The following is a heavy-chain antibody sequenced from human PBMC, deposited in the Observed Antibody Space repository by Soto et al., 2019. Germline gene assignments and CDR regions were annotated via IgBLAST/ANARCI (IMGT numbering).Heavy chain of an antibody. Sequence: GASVKVSCKASGGTFSSYTISWVRQAPGQGLEWMGGIIPIFGTANYAQKFQGRVTITADESTSTAYMELSSLRSEDTAVYYCARGFPSGSYYYYYGMYVWGQGTTVTVSS. CDR1: GGTFSSYT. V-gene: IGHV1-69*13. J-gene: IGHJ6*02. CDR2: IIPIFGTA. CDR3: ARGFPSGSYYYYYGMYV. D-gene: IGHD1-26*01.